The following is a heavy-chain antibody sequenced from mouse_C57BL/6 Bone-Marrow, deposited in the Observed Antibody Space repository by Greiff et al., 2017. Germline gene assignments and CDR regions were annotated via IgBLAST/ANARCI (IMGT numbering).Heavy chain of an antibody. D-gene: IGHD2-12*01. CDR1: GYTFTDYY. J-gene: IGHJ3*01. Sequence: VQLKQPGPELVKPGASVKISCKASGYTFTDYYMNWVKQSHGKSLEWIGDINPNNGGTSYNQKFKGKATLTVDKSSSTAYMELRSLTSEDSAVYYCAKLYWFAYWGQGTLVTVSA. V-gene: IGHV1-26*01. CDR3: AKLYWFAY. CDR2: INPNNGGT.